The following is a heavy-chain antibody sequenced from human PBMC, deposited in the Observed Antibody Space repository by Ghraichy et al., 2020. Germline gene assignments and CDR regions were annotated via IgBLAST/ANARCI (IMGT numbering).Heavy chain of an antibody. CDR2: IYSGGST. Sequence: GGSLRLSCAASGFTVSSNYMSWVRQAPGKGLEWVSVIYSGGSTYYADSVKGRFTISRDNSKNTLYLQMNSLRAEDTAVYYCARDARHYDILAGWGQGTLVTVSS. CDR3: ARDARHYDILAG. D-gene: IGHD3-9*01. CDR1: GFTVSSNY. J-gene: IGHJ4*02. V-gene: IGHV3-53*01.